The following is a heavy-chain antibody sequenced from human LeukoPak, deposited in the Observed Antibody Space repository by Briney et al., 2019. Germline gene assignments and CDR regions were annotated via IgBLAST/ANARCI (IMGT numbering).Heavy chain of an antibody. J-gene: IGHJ4*02. Sequence: SETLSLTCAVYGGSFSGYYWSWIRQPPGKGLEWIGEINHSGSTNYNPSLKSRVTISVDTSKNQFSLKLSSVTAADTAVYYCARGLYCSGGGCYSGFDYWGQGTLVTVSS. V-gene: IGHV4-34*01. CDR3: ARGLYCSGGGCYSGFDY. D-gene: IGHD2-15*01. CDR1: GGSFSGYY. CDR2: INHSGST.